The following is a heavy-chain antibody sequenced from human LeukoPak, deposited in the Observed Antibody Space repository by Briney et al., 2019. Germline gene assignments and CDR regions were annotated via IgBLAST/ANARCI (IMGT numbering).Heavy chain of an antibody. D-gene: IGHD3-22*01. J-gene: IGHJ5*02. CDR1: GFTFTTYN. CDR2: ISSSGTCI. CDR3: ARVLNYDSSGFSP. V-gene: IGHV3-21*01. Sequence: GGSLRLSCAASGFTFTTYNMNWVRQAPGKGLEWVSYISSSGTCIYYADSVKGRFTISRDNAKNSLFLQMSSLRAEDTAVYYCARVLNYDSSGFSPWGQGTLVTVSS.